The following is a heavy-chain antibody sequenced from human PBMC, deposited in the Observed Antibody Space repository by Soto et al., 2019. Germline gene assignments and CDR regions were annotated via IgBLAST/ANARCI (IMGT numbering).Heavy chain of an antibody. Sequence: QVQLVESGGGVVQPGRSLRLSCAASGFTFSSYGMHWVRQAPGKGLEWVAVISYDGSNKYYADSVKGRFTISRDNSKNTLYLQMNSLRAEDTAVYYCAKEDDFWSGYSAWGQGTLVTVSS. D-gene: IGHD3-3*01. CDR3: AKEDDFWSGYSA. J-gene: IGHJ4*02. CDR2: ISYDGSNK. CDR1: GFTFSSYG. V-gene: IGHV3-30*18.